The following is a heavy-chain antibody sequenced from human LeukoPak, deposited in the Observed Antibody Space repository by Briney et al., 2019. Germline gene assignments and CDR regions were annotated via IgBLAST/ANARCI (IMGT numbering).Heavy chain of an antibody. CDR1: GFTLSSYG. V-gene: IGHV3-33*01. CDR3: ARARDGYSTDYFDY. Sequence: PGGSLRLSCAASGFTLSSYGMHGVRQARGKGLEGVIVIWYDGSNKYYAYSVKGRFTISRDNSKNSLYLQMNSLSAEDTAVYYCARARDGYSTDYFDYWGQGTLVTVSS. J-gene: IGHJ4*02. D-gene: IGHD5-24*01. CDR2: IWYDGSNK.